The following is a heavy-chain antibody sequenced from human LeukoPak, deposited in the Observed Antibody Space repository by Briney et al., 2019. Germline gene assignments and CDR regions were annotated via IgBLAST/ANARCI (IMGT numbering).Heavy chain of an antibody. V-gene: IGHV3-74*01. Sequence: PGGALRLSIAAPGFAFSSNWMHSVRQTPGKGLVWISHINTDGTTTTYADSVNGRFPSSSDNAKNPRSQQPNSRRAEDTAVYYCVRGRPGYYFDDWGQGSLVTVSS. D-gene: IGHD6-13*01. CDR2: INTDGTTT. CDR3: VRGRPGYYFDD. J-gene: IGHJ4*02. CDR1: GFAFSSNW.